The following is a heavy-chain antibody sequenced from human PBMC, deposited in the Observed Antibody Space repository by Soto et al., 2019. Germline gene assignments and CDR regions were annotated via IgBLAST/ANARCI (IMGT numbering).Heavy chain of an antibody. CDR2: IYPGDSNT. CDR1: EGNCIGYW. Sequence: RVPWKAAEGNCIGYWGGRMSKMHGKGLEWMGIIYPGDSNTKYSPSFRGQVTISADKSISTAYLQWRSLKASDTAMYYCANQRRIAIGGTAWFAPWVQGTLVTVSS. J-gene: IGHJ5*02. V-gene: IGHV5-51*01. CDR3: ANQRRIAIGGTAWFAP. D-gene: IGHD1-1*01.